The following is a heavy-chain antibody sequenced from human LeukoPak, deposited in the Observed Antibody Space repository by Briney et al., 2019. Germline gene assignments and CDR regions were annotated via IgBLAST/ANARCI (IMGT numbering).Heavy chain of an antibody. J-gene: IGHJ4*02. CDR2: LYIGGNT. CDR1: GFTFSSYA. D-gene: IGHD5-18*01. Sequence: GGSLRLSCAASGFTFSSYAMSWVRQAPGKGLEWVSALYIGGNTYYADSVRGRFTISRDNSKNTLYLQMNSLRAEDTAIYYCTTTAGYNYGQYWGQGTLVTVSS. CDR3: TTTAGYNYGQY. V-gene: IGHV3-23*05.